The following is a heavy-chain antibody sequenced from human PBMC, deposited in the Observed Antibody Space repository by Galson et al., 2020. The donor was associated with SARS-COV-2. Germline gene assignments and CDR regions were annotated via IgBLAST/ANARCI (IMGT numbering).Heavy chain of an antibody. J-gene: IGHJ4*02. CDR2: ISGSGGST. D-gene: IGHD3-16*01. V-gene: IGHV3-23*01. CDR3: AKSITLRGPQVYYFDY. Sequence: GESLKISCAASGFTFSSYAMSWVRQAPGKGLEWVSAISGSGGSTYYADSVKGRFTISRDNSKNTLYLQMNSLRAEDTAVYYCAKSITLRGPQVYYFDYWGQGTLVTVSS. CDR1: GFTFSSYA.